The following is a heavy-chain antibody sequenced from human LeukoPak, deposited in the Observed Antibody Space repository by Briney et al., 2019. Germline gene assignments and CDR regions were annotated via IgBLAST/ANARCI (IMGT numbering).Heavy chain of an antibody. J-gene: IGHJ4*02. D-gene: IGHD2-2*01. CDR1: GYTFTNYD. V-gene: IGHV1-8*01. Sequence: ASVKVSCKAFGYTFTNYDINWVRQATGQGLEWMGWMNPNTGNTGYAQKFQGRVTMTRNTSISTAYMELSSLRSEDTAIYYCARVNCSSTSCRSKFLDYWGQGTLVTVSS. CDR3: ARVNCSSTSCRSKFLDY. CDR2: MNPNTGNT.